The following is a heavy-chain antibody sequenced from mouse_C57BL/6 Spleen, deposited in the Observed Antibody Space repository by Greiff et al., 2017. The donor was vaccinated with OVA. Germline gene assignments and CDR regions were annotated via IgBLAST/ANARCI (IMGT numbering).Heavy chain of an antibody. CDR3: ARRDSSGYGEYDY. V-gene: IGHV1-63*01. Sequence: QVQLQQSGAELVRPGTSVKMSCKASGYTFTNYWIGWAKQRPGHGLEWIGDIYPGGGYTNYNEKFKGKATLTADKSSSTAYMQFSSLTSEDSAIYYCARRDSSGYGEYDYWGQGTTLTVSS. D-gene: IGHD3-2*02. CDR2: IYPGGGYT. J-gene: IGHJ2*01. CDR1: GYTFTNYW.